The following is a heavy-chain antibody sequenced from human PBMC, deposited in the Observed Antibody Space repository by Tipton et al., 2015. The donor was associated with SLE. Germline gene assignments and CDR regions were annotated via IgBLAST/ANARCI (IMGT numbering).Heavy chain of an antibody. V-gene: IGHV4-59*04. CDR1: GGSITNHY. J-gene: IGHJ5*02. CDR2: IYYTGTTT. CDR3: ARLHGYSYGLNWFDP. D-gene: IGHD5-18*01. Sequence: TLSLTCTVSGGSITNHYWNWIRQPPGKGLEWIGSIYYTGTTTYYNSFLKSRVTVSVDTSKNQFSLRLTSVIAADTAVYYCARLHGYSYGLNWFDPWGQGTLISVSS.